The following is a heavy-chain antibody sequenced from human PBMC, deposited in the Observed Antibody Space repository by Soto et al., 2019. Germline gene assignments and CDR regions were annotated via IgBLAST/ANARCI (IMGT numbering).Heavy chain of an antibody. J-gene: IGHJ4*02. Sequence: HPGGSLRLSCAASVFTFSSYAMSWVRQAPGKGLEWVSAISGSGGSTYYADSVKGRFTISRDNVKNSLYLQMNSLRAEDTAVYYCARDGYCSSTSCPQGYWGQGTLVTVSS. D-gene: IGHD2-2*03. V-gene: IGHV3-23*01. CDR3: ARDGYCSSTSCPQGY. CDR2: ISGSGGST. CDR1: VFTFSSYA.